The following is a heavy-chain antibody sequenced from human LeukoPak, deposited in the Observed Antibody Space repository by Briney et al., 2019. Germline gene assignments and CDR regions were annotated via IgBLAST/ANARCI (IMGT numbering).Heavy chain of an antibody. J-gene: IGHJ4*02. Sequence: GRSLRLSCAASGFTFSTYGMHWVRQAPGKGLEWVAVIYYDGSNKYYADSVKGRFTISRDNTQYSLYLQMNSLRAEDTAVYYCARDHVARGSYYYFDRWGQGTLVTVSS. V-gene: IGHV3-33*01. CDR1: GFTFSTYG. CDR3: ARDHVARGSYYYFDR. D-gene: IGHD1-26*01. CDR2: IYYDGSNK.